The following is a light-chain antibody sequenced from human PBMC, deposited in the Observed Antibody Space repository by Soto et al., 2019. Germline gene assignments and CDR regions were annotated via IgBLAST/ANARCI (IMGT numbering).Light chain of an antibody. Sequence: IVLTQSPGTLSLSPGEITTLSCRASQSISRYLAWYQQKPGQGPRIIIYGTSSRATGTPDRFSGSGSGTDFTLTINRLEPEDFALYYCQQYGSSPPTLGQGTKVDIK. CDR2: GTS. CDR1: QSISRY. J-gene: IGKJ1*01. V-gene: IGKV3-20*01. CDR3: QQYGSSPPT.